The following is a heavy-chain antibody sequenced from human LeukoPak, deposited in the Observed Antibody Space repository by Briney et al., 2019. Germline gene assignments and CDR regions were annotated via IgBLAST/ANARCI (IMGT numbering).Heavy chain of an antibody. D-gene: IGHD6-19*01. CDR1: GLPFSTDA. CDR2: ISGSGDNT. V-gene: IGHV3-23*01. CDR3: ARRNSGWFDY. J-gene: IGHJ4*02. Sequence: GGSLRLSCAASGLPFSTDAMSWVRQAPGKGLEWVSIISGSGDNTYYADSVKGRFTISRDNSKNTLYLQMNSLRAEDTAVYYWARRNSGWFDYCGQGTLVTVSS.